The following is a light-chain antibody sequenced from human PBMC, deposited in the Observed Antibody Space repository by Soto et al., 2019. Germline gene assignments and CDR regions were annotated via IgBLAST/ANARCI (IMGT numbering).Light chain of an antibody. J-gene: IGKJ4*01. CDR3: QQYNSHDDIA. CDR2: DAY. CDR1: QSITSW. Sequence: DIQITQYPSTLSASVGDRVTITCRASQSITSWLAWYQQKPGKAPNLLIYDAYSLQSGVPSRFSGSGSGTEFTLTISSLQPDDSATYYCQQYNSHDDIAFGRGTKGESK. V-gene: IGKV1-5*01.